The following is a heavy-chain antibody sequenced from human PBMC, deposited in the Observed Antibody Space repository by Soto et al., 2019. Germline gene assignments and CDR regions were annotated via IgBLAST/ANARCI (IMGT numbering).Heavy chain of an antibody. J-gene: IGHJ5*02. CDR3: VRGGGGGLFDP. Sequence: QVQLVESGGGLVTPGGSLRLSCASSGFTFSDYYLSWIRQAPGKGLEWLSYISPGSRYPAYADSVKGRFTISRDNARRSLSLQMNSLRVDDKAIYYCVRGGGGGLFDPWGQGSMVTVSS. CDR1: GFTFSDYY. V-gene: IGHV3-11*06. CDR2: ISPGSRYP. D-gene: IGHD2-15*01.